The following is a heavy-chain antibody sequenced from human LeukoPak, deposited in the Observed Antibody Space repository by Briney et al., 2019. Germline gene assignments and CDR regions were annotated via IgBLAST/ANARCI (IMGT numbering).Heavy chain of an antibody. J-gene: IGHJ3*02. D-gene: IGHD4-17*01. CDR1: GGSISSSSYY. CDR3: AREGRAYADAFDI. Sequence: SETLSLTCTVSGGSISSSSYYWGWIRQPPGKGLEWIGSIYYSGSTYYNPSLKSRVTISVDTSKNQFSLKLSSVTAADTAVHYCAREGRAYADAFDIWGQGTMVTVSS. CDR2: IYYSGST. V-gene: IGHV4-39*07.